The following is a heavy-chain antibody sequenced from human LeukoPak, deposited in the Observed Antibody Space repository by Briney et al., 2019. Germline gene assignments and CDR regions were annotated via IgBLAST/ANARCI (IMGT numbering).Heavy chain of an antibody. CDR1: GFMFSNNA. J-gene: IGHJ4*02. CDR2: ISISGGTT. V-gene: IGHV3-23*01. Sequence: GGSLRLSCAASGFMFSNNAMSWVRQAPGKGLEWVSAISISGGTTYYADSVKGRFTISRDNPKNTLFLQMNSLRVEDTAVYYCVKGRKWELPFDYWGQGTLVTVSS. CDR3: VKGRKWELPFDY. D-gene: IGHD4-23*01.